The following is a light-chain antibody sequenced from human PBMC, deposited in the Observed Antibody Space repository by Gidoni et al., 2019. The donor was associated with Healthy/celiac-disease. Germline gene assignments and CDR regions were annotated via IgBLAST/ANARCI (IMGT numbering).Light chain of an antibody. CDR2: DAS. Sequence: EFVLTQSPATLSLSPGERATFSCRASQSVSSHLAWYQQKPGQAPRLLIYDASNRATGIPARFSGSGSGTDFTLTISSLEPEDFAVYYCQQRSNWPYTFGQGTKLEIK. CDR1: QSVSSH. V-gene: IGKV3-11*01. CDR3: QQRSNWPYT. J-gene: IGKJ2*01.